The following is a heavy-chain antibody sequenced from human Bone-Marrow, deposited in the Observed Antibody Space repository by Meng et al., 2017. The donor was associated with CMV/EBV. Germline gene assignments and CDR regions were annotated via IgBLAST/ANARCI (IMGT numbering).Heavy chain of an antibody. J-gene: IGHJ6*02. V-gene: IGHV3-30-3*01. CDR2: ISYDGSNK. Sequence: GESLKISCAASGFTFSSYAMHWVRQAPGKGLEWVAFISYDGSNKYYADSVKGRFTISRDNSKNTLYLQMNSLRAEDTAVYYCARGGGYCSSTSGYSHFSYGMDVWGQGTMVTVSS. CDR3: ARGGGYCSSTSGYSHFSYGMDV. D-gene: IGHD2-2*01. CDR1: GFTFSSYA.